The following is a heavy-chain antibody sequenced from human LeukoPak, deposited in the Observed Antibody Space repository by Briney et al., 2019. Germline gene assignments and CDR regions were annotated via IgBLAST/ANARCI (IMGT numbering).Heavy chain of an antibody. Sequence: SVTVSCKASGGTFSSYAISWVRQAPGQGLEWMGGIIPIFGTANYAQKFQGRVTITADESTSTAYMELSSLRSEDTAVYYCAREYYGSGYLDYWGQGTLVTVSS. J-gene: IGHJ4*02. V-gene: IGHV1-69*13. CDR1: GGTFSSYA. D-gene: IGHD3-10*01. CDR3: AREYYGSGYLDY. CDR2: IIPIFGTA.